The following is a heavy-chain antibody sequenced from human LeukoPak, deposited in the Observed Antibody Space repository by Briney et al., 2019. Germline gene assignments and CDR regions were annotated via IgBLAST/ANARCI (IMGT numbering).Heavy chain of an antibody. CDR1: GFTFSSYS. CDR2: ISSSSSTI. Sequence: PGGSLRLSCAASGFTFSSYSMNWVRQAPGKGLEWVSYISSSSSTIYYADSVKGRFTISRDNAKNSLYLQMNSLRAEDTAVYYCARDGYCSSTSCYIRVDYWGQGTLVTVSS. D-gene: IGHD2-2*02. V-gene: IGHV3-48*04. CDR3: ARDGYCSSTSCYIRVDY. J-gene: IGHJ4*02.